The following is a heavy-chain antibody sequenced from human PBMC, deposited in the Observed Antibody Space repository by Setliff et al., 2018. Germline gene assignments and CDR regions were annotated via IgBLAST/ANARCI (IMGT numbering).Heavy chain of an antibody. Sequence: GGSLRLSCAASGFTFSNFAMNWVRQAPGKGLEWVSFIWHDGGNKYHADSVKGRFTISRDNSKNTLYLQMNSLRPEDTAVYYCARTCSGSGCYAGLESWGQGTPVTVSS. CDR1: GFTFSNFA. CDR2: IWHDGGNK. D-gene: IGHD2-15*01. CDR3: ARTCSGSGCYAGLES. J-gene: IGHJ4*02. V-gene: IGHV3-30*02.